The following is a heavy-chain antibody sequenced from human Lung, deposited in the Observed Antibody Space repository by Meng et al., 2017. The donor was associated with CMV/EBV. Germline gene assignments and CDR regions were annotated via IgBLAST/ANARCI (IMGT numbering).Heavy chain of an antibody. CDR3: ARDLSFSGWYRNAFDI. CDR1: GFTFSSYA. D-gene: IGHD6-19*01. V-gene: IGHV3-30*04. J-gene: IGHJ3*02. CDR2: ISYDGSNK. Sequence: SCAASGFTFSSYAMHWVRQAPGKGLEWVAVISYDGSNKYYADSVKGRFTISRDNSKNTLYLQMNSLRAEDTAVYYCARDLSFSGWYRNAFDIWAQGKXVTVSS.